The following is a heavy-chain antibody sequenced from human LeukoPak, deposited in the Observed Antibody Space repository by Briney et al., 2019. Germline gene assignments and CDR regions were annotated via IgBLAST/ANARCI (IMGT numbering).Heavy chain of an antibody. V-gene: IGHV3-30*03. CDR1: GFTFSSYG. CDR3: ARGPAEALRLYDYTFDY. J-gene: IGHJ4*02. Sequence: GGSLRLSCAASGFTFSSYGMHWVRQAPGKGLEWVAVISYDGSNKYYADSVKGRFTLSRDNSKNTLYLQMGSLRVEGTALYYCARGPAEALRLYDYTFDYWGQGTLVTVSS. D-gene: IGHD4-11*01. CDR2: ISYDGSNK.